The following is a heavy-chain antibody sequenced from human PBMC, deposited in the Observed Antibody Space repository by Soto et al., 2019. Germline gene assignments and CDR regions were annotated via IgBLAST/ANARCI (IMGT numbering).Heavy chain of an antibody. CDR2: IYYSGST. CDR1: GGSISSGGYY. D-gene: IGHD3-10*01. J-gene: IGHJ6*04. Sequence: SETLSLTCTVSGGSISSGGYYWSWIRQHPGKGLEWIGYIYYSGSTYYNPSLKSRVTISVDTSKNQFSLKLSSVTAADTAVYYCARFARFGESGFSLGLDVWGKGTTVTVSS. CDR3: ARFARFGESGFSLGLDV. V-gene: IGHV4-31*03.